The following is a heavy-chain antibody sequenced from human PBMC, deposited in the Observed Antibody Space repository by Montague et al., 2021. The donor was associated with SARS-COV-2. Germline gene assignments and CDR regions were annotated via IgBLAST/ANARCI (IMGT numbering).Heavy chain of an antibody. CDR2: IYHSGST. V-gene: IGHV4-4*02. J-gene: IGHJ1*01. CDR1: GGSISSSNW. CDR3: ASRRAVAGKVYFQH. Sequence: SETLSLTCAVSGGSISSSNWWSWVRQPPGKGLEWIGEIYHSGSTNNNPSLKSRVTISVDKSKNQFSLKLSSVTAADIAVYYCASRRAVAGKVYFQHWGQGTLVTVSS. D-gene: IGHD6-19*01.